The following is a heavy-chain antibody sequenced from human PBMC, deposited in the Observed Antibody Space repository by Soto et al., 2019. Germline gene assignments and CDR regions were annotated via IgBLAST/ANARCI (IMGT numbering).Heavy chain of an antibody. V-gene: IGHV1-18*01. CDR2: ISAYNGNT. D-gene: IGHD2-2*01. CDR1: GYTFTSYG. Sequence: ASVKVSCKASGYTFTSYGISCVRQAPGQGLEWMGWISAYNGNTNYAQKLQGRVTMTTDTSTSTAYMELRSLRSDDTAVYYCAVSVVVPAAISVGYYYGMDVWGQGTTVTVSS. J-gene: IGHJ6*02. CDR3: AVSVVVPAAISVGYYYGMDV.